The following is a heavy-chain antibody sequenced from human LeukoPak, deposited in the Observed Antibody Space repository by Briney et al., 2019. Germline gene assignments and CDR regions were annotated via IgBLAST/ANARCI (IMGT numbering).Heavy chain of an antibody. Sequence: PGGSLRLSCAASGFTFSSYSMNWVRQAPGKGLEWVSYISDSGTTIYYADSVKGRFTISRSSAWSSLYLQMSSLRAEDTAVYYCARTSTIFGVGYYMDVWGKGTTVTVSS. CDR1: GFTFSSYS. CDR2: ISDSGTTI. CDR3: ARTSTIFGVGYYMDV. V-gene: IGHV3-48*01. D-gene: IGHD3-3*01. J-gene: IGHJ6*03.